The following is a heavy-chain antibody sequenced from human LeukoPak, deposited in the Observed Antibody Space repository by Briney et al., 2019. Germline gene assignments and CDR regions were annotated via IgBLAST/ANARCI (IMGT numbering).Heavy chain of an antibody. Sequence: GGSLRLSCAASGFTFSSYAMHWVRQAPGKGLEWVAVISYDGSNKYYADSVKGRFTISRDNAKNSLYLQMNSLRAEDTAVYYCARDGYNWNYESHAFDIWGQGTMVTVSS. CDR3: ARDGYNWNYESHAFDI. V-gene: IGHV3-30*04. CDR2: ISYDGSNK. J-gene: IGHJ3*02. D-gene: IGHD1-7*01. CDR1: GFTFSSYA.